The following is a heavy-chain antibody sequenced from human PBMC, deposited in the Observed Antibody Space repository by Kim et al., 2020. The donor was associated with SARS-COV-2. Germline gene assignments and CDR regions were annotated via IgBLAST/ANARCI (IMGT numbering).Heavy chain of an antibody. V-gene: IGHV4-59*13. CDR3: ARFFYDTGGYGFDY. J-gene: IGHJ4*02. D-gene: IGHD3-22*01. Sequence: SETLSLTCTVSGASINSYYWSWIRQPPGKGLEWIGYINNRGIANYNPSLKSRLTTSVDTPKNQYSLSLSSVTAADTAVYYCARFFYDTGGYGFDYWGQGILVTVSS. CDR1: GASINSYY. CDR2: INNRGIA.